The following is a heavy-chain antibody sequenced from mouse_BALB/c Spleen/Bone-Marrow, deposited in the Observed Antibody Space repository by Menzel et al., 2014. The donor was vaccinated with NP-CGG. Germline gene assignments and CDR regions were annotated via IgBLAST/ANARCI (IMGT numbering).Heavy chain of an antibody. CDR2: IDPANGNT. J-gene: IGHJ3*01. D-gene: IGHD2-12*01. V-gene: IGHV14-3*02. Sequence: VQLQQSGAELVKPGASVKLSCTASGFNIKDTYMHWVKQRPEQGLEWIGRIDPANGNTKYDPKFQGKATITADTSSNTACLQLNSLTSDDTAVYYCARICYIYDVTWFAYWGQGTLVTISA. CDR1: GFNIKDTY. CDR3: ARICYIYDVTWFAY.